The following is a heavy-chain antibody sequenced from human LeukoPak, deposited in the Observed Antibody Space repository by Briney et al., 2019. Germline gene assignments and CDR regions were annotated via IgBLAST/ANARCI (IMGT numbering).Heavy chain of an antibody. V-gene: IGHV3-48*04. CDR1: GFTFSSYS. J-gene: IGHJ6*04. CDR3: AELGITMIGGV. Sequence: GGSLRLSCAVSGFTFSSYSMNWVRQAPGKGLEWVSYISSSGSTIYYAGSVKGRFTISRDNAKNSLYLQMNSLRAEDTAVYYCAELGITMIGGVWGKGTTVTISS. CDR2: ISSSGSTI. D-gene: IGHD3-10*02.